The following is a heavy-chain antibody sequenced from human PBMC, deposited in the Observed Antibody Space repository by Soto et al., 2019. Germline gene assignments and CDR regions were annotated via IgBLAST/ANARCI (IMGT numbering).Heavy chain of an antibody. V-gene: IGHV1-2*04. J-gene: IGHJ6*02. CDR2: INPNSGGT. CDR1: GYTITGYY. D-gene: IGHD2-2*01. CDR3: ASTPLCSSTSCYYYYYYGMDV. Sequence: ASVKVSCKASGYTITGYYMHWVRQAPGQGLEWMGWINPNSGGTNYAQKFQGWVTMTRDTSISTAYMELSRLRSDDTAVYYCASTPLCSSTSCYYYYYYGMDVWGQGTTVTVSS.